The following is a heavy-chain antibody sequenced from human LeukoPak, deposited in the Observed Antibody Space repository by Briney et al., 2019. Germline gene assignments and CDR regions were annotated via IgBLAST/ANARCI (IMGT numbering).Heavy chain of an antibody. J-gene: IGHJ2*01. CDR3: ARAVEGRGYSYGYWYFDL. CDR2: IYYSGST. Sequence: SETLSLTCTVSGGSISSSSYYWGWIRQPPGKGLEWIGSIYYSGSTYYNPSLKSRVTISVDTSKNQFSLKLSSVTAADTAVYYCARAVEGRGYSYGYWYFDLWGRGTLVTVSS. V-gene: IGHV4-39*01. D-gene: IGHD5-18*01. CDR1: GGSISSSSYY.